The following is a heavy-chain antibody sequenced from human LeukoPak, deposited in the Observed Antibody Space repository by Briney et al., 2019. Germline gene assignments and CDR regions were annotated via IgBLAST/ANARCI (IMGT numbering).Heavy chain of an antibody. V-gene: IGHV3-30-3*01. CDR1: GFTFISYA. J-gene: IGHJ4*02. CDR2: ISYDGSNK. Sequence: GGSLRLSCAPSGFTFISYAMHWVRQAPGKGLEWVAVISYDGSNKYYADSVKGRFTISRDNSKNTLYLQMNSLRAEDTAVYYCAREAGYSGYEYFDYWGQGTLVTVSS. D-gene: IGHD5-12*01. CDR3: AREAGYSGYEYFDY.